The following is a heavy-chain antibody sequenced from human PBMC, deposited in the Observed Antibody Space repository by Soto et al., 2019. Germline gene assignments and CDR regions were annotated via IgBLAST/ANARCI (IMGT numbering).Heavy chain of an antibody. CDR1: GFTFSSYA. CDR3: AKDLAAVTMIVVDDAFDI. D-gene: IGHD3-22*01. J-gene: IGHJ3*02. Sequence: ETLSLSCAASGFTFSSYAMSWVRQAPGKGLEWVSAISGSGGSTYYADSVKGRFTISRDNSKNTLYLQMNSLRAEDTAVYYCAKDLAAVTMIVVDDAFDIWGQGTMVTVSS. V-gene: IGHV3-23*01. CDR2: ISGSGGST.